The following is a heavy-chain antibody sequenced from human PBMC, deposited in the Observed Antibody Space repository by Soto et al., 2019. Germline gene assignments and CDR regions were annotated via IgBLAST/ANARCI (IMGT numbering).Heavy chain of an antibody. V-gene: IGHV4-4*02. D-gene: IGHD2-21*01. CDR3: ATLPPRIVVTLLPIPT. CDR2: IYHSGSP. Sequence: QVQLRQSGPGLVKTSGTLSLTCAVSGCSVSSTNWWPWIRQPPGKRLEWIGEIYHSGSPTYSPSLRALATISVDKSNNQFSLRLRSVTAADTAVYYCATLPPRIVVTLLPIPTWGQGIQVTVSS. CDR1: GCSVSSTNW. J-gene: IGHJ5*02.